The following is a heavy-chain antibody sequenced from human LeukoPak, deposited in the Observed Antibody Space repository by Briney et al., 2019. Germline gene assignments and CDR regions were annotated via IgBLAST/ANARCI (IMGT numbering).Heavy chain of an antibody. CDR1: GGSISSYY. CDR3: AGXHXVVXXASESWXXX. V-gene: IGHV4-59*01. Sequence: SETLSLTCTVSGGSISSYYWSWIRQPPGKGLEWIGYIYYSGSTNYNPSLKSRVTISVDTSKNQFSLKLSSVTAADTAVYYCAGXHXVVXXASESWXXXXGQGXXXXVSS. D-gene: IGHD2-21*01. J-gene: IGHJ4*02. CDR2: IYYSGST.